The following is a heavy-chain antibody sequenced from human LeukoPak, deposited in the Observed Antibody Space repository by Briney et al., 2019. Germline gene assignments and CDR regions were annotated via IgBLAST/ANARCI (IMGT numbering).Heavy chain of an antibody. Sequence: PSETLSLTCTVSGGSISSSSYYWGWIRQPPGKRLEWIGSIYYSGSTYYNPSLKSRVTISVDTSKNQFSLKLSSVTAADTAVYYCARDQGSAPHYYGMDVWGQGTTVTVSS. CDR1: GGSISSSSYY. V-gene: IGHV4-39*07. CDR2: IYYSGST. J-gene: IGHJ6*02. CDR3: ARDQGSAPHYYGMDV. D-gene: IGHD2-15*01.